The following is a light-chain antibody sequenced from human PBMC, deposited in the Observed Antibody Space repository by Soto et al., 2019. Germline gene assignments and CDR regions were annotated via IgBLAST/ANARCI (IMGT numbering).Light chain of an antibody. Sequence: QAVVTQEPSLTVPPGGTVTLTCALSTGAVTTGNLPNWLQQKPGQVPRALIYNAFSRHSWTPARFSASLLGGKAVLTLSDVQPDDEADYYCLLYAGGARFFGGGTQLTVL. CDR3: LLYAGGARF. CDR2: NAF. J-gene: IGLJ2*01. CDR1: TGAVTTGNL. V-gene: IGLV7-43*01.